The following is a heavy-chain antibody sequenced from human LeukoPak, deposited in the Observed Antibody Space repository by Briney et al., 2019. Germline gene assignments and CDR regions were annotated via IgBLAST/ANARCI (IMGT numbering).Heavy chain of an antibody. CDR1: GFSFSSYT. CDR3: ATYRQVLLPFES. D-gene: IGHD5-18*01. CDR2: ISGGGDTT. Sequence: GGSLRLSCSASGFSFSSYTMTWVRQAPGKGPEWVSIISGGGDTTFYTDSVKGRFTISRDNSKNTLYLQMNSLRAEDTATYYCATYRQVLLPFESWGQGTLVTVSS. J-gene: IGHJ4*02. V-gene: IGHV3-23*01.